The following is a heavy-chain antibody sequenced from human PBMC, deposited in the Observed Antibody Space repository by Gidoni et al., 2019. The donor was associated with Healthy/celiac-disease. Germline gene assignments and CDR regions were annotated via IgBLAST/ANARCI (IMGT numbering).Heavy chain of an antibody. V-gene: IGHV1-69*04. D-gene: IGHD3-22*01. J-gene: IGHJ3*02. CDR3: ARELPRDYYDSSGYYYVFDAFDI. Sequence: QVQLVQSGAEVKKPGSSVKVSCKASGGTFSSYAISWVRQAPGQGLEWMGRIIPILGIANYAQKFQGRVTITADKSTSTAYMELSSLRSEDTAVYYCARELPRDYYDSSGYYYVFDAFDIWGQGTMVTVSS. CDR1: GGTFSSYA. CDR2: IIPILGIA.